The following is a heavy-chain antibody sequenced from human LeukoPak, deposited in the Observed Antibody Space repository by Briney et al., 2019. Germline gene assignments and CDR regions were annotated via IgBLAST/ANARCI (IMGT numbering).Heavy chain of an antibody. CDR2: IYYSGST. V-gene: IGHV4-59*12. D-gene: IGHD2-15*01. CDR3: ARGYCSGDSCYGWFDY. CDR1: GGSISSYY. Sequence: SETLSLTCTVCGGSISSYYWSWIRQPPGKGLEWIGYIYYSGSTNYNPSLKSRVTISVDTSKNQFSLKLTSVTAADTAVYHCARGYCSGDSCYGWFDYWGQGTLVTVSS. J-gene: IGHJ4*02.